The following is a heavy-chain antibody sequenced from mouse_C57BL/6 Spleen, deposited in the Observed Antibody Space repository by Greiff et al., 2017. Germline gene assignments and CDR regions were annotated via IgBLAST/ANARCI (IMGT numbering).Heavy chain of an antibody. CDR3: ARKGYDDYDAPLYYAMDY. Sequence: VKVVESGAELVRPGTSVKVSCKASGYAFTNYLIAWVKQRPGQGLEWIGVISPGSGGTNYNEKFQGKATMTADKSYSTVYRQLKSLTSEDSAVYFCARKGYDDYDAPLYYAMDYWGQGTSVTVSS. J-gene: IGHJ4*01. V-gene: IGHV1-54*01. CDR1: GYAFTNYL. CDR2: ISPGSGGT. D-gene: IGHD2-4*01.